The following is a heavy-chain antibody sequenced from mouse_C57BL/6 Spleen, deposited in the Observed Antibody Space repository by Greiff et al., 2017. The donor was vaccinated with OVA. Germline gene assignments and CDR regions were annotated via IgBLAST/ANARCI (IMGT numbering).Heavy chain of an antibody. D-gene: IGHD1-1*01. V-gene: IGHV5-17*01. Sequence: EVHLVESGGGLVKPGGSLKLSCAASGFTFSDYGMHWVRQAPEKGLEWVAYISSGSSTIYYADTVKGRFTISRDNAKNTLFLQMTSLRSEDTAMYYCASEDYYGSSYAWYFDVWGTGTTVTVSS. J-gene: IGHJ1*03. CDR3: ASEDYYGSSYAWYFDV. CDR1: GFTFSDYG. CDR2: ISSGSSTI.